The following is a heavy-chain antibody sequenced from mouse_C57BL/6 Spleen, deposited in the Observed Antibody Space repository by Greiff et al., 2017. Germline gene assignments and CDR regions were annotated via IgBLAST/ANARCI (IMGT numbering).Heavy chain of an antibody. CDR3: ARKERNSPYYFDY. CDR2: ISSGSSTI. Sequence: EVKLVESGGGLVKPGGSLKLSCAASGFTFSDYGMHWVRQAPEKGLEWVAYISSGSSTIYYADTVKGRFTLSRDNAKNTLFLQMTSLRSEDTAMYYCARKERNSPYYFDYWGQGTTLTVSS. CDR1: GFTFSDYG. V-gene: IGHV5-17*01. J-gene: IGHJ2*01. D-gene: IGHD2-1*01.